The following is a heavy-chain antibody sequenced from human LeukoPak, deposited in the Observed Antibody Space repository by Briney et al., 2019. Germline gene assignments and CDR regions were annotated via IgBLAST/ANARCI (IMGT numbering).Heavy chain of an antibody. Sequence: KPSETLSLTCTVSGDSISGYYWTWMRQPPGKGLEWIGCIYSSGSTKYNPSLESRVTISIDTSKNQFSLKLSSVTAADTAVYYCARLRNYCDYWGQGTLVTVSS. CDR1: GDSISGYY. CDR2: IYSSGST. V-gene: IGHV4-59*01. D-gene: IGHD4-17*01. J-gene: IGHJ4*02. CDR3: ARLRNYCDY.